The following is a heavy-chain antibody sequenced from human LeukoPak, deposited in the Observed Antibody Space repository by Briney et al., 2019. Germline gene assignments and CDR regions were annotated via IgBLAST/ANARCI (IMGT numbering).Heavy chain of an antibody. CDR1: GGSISSGSYY. V-gene: IGHV4-61*02. Sequence: SETLSLTCTVSGGSISSGSYYWSWIRQPAGKGLEWIGRIYTSGSTNYNPSLKSRVTISVDTSKNQFSLKLSSVTAADTAMYYCARVEQLVQQYYYYYMDVWGKGTTVTVSS. CDR2: IYTSGST. J-gene: IGHJ6*03. CDR3: ARVEQLVQQYYYYYMDV. D-gene: IGHD6-13*01.